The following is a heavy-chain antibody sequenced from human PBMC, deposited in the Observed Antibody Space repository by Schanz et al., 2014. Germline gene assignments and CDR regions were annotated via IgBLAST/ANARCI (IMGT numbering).Heavy chain of an antibody. Sequence: QVQLVQSGAELKNPGASVKVSYKASGYSFSAYYIHWMRQAPGQGLEWLGRFTHISQKFQGRVTMTRDTSSTTAYMELNSLRSDDTAVYYCVRELSGGTFDYWGQGALVTVSS. CDR2: FT. V-gene: IGHV1-2*06. D-gene: IGHD1-1*01. CDR1: GYSFSAYY. J-gene: IGHJ4*02. CDR3: VRELSGGTFDY.